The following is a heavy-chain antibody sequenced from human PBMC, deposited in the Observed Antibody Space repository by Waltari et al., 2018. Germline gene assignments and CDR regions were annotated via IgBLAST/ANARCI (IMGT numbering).Heavy chain of an antibody. Sequence: EVQVVDSGGGLVQPGGSLRLSCAASGFTLSNYWIHWVRQAPGKGLVWVSSMSADGSVRRYADSVKGRFTISRDNVKNMVYLQMDSRRAEDTAVYYCARDGGRNLDYWGQGTLVVVSS. J-gene: IGHJ4*02. V-gene: IGHV3-74*01. CDR2: MSADGSVR. CDR1: GFTLSNYW. CDR3: ARDGGRNLDY. D-gene: IGHD6-25*01.